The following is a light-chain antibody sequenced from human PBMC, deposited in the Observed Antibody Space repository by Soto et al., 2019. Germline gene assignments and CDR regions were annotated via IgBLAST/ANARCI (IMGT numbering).Light chain of an antibody. Sequence: DIQITQSPASLSASVGNSVTITCRASQSIGNWLALYQQQPGKARKLLIYVASSLESGVPSRFSGSGSGTEFTLTISSLHPDDFATYYCQQYNSYSSTFGHGTKVDI. V-gene: IGKV1-5*01. J-gene: IGKJ1*01. CDR1: QSIGNW. CDR2: VAS. CDR3: QQYNSYSST.